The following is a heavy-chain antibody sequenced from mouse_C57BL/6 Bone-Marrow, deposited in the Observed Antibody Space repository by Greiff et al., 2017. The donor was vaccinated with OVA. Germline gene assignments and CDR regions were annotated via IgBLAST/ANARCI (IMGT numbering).Heavy chain of an antibody. CDR2: INPSTGGT. CDR3: ACLRAFYGYDRDAMDY. V-gene: IGHV1-42*01. D-gene: IGHD2-2*01. J-gene: IGHJ4*01. CDR1: GYSFTGYY. Sequence: VQLQQSGPELVKPGASVKLSCKASGYSFTGYYMNWVKQSPEQSLEWIGEINPSTGGTTYNQKFKAKATLTVDKSSSTAYMQLKSLTSEDSAVYYCACLRAFYGYDRDAMDYWGQGTSVTVSS.